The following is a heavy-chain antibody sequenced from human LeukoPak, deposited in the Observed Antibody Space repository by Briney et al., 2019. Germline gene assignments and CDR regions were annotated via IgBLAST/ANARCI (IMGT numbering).Heavy chain of an antibody. Sequence: SVKVSCKAPGGTFSSYAISRVRQAPGQGLEWMGRIIPILGIANYAQKFQGRVTITADKSTSTAYMELSSLRSEDTAVYYCAARIAAAGISLDYWGQGTLVTVSS. CDR3: AARIAAAGISLDY. CDR2: IIPILGIA. CDR1: GGTFSSYA. J-gene: IGHJ4*02. V-gene: IGHV1-69*04. D-gene: IGHD6-13*01.